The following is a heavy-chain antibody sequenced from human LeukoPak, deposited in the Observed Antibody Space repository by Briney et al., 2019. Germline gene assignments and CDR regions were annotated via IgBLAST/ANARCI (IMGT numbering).Heavy chain of an antibody. Sequence: SETLSLTCAVSGGSISSSNWWSWVRQPPGQGLEWIGEIYHSGSTNYNPSLKSRVTISVDKSKNQFSLKLSSVTAADTAVYYCARESITMVRGVIKIYYYYYMDVWGKGTTVTISS. V-gene: IGHV4-4*02. CDR1: GGSISSSNW. J-gene: IGHJ6*03. CDR2: IYHSGST. CDR3: ARESITMVRGVIKIYYYYYMDV. D-gene: IGHD3-10*01.